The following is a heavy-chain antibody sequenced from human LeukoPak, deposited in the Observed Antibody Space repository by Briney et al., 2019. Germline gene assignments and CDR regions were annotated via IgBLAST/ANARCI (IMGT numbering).Heavy chain of an antibody. Sequence: SETLSLTCAVSGGSLSSGGYSWSWIRQPPGKGLEWIGYIYHSGSTYYNPSLKSRVTISVDRSKNQFSLKLSSVTAADAAVYYCAGVCSSTSCYDAFDIWGQGTMVTVSS. CDR2: IYHSGST. D-gene: IGHD2-2*01. J-gene: IGHJ3*02. CDR3: AGVCSSTSCYDAFDI. CDR1: GGSLSSGGYS. V-gene: IGHV4-30-2*01.